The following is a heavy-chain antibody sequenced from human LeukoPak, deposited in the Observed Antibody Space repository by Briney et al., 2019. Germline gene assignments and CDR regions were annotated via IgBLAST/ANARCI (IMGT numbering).Heavy chain of an antibody. CDR2: IKPNSGGT. Sequence: ASVKVSCKASGDTFTGYYMHWVRQAPGQGLEWMGWIKPNSGGTNYAQKFQGRVTMTRDTSISTAYMELSRLRSDDTAVYYCARDLSGSYYFNFDYWGQGTLVTVSS. CDR1: GDTFTGYY. CDR3: ARDLSGSYYFNFDY. V-gene: IGHV1-2*02. J-gene: IGHJ4*02. D-gene: IGHD1-26*01.